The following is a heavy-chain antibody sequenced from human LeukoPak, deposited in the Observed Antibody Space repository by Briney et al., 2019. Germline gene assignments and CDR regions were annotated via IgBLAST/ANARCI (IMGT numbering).Heavy chain of an antibody. V-gene: IGHV1-69*13. J-gene: IGHJ5*02. D-gene: IGHD3-22*01. Sequence: SVTVSCKASGGTFSNYAISWVRQAPGQGREWMGGIIPIFGTANYAQKFQGRVTITADESTTTAYMELSSLRSEDTAVYYCARELGITMIVGVFDPWGQGTLVTVSS. CDR2: IIPIFGTA. CDR1: GGTFSNYA. CDR3: ARELGITMIVGVFDP.